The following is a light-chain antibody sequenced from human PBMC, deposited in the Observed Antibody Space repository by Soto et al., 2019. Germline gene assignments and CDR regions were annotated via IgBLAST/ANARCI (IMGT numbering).Light chain of an antibody. CDR2: GNS. CDR1: SSNIGAGYD. CDR3: QSSDSSLNV. J-gene: IGLJ1*01. V-gene: IGLV1-40*01. Sequence: QSVLTQPPSGSGAPGQRVTISCTGSSSNIGAGYDVHWYQQLPGTAPKLLIYGNSNRPSGVPDRFSGSKSGTSASLAITGLQAEDEADYYCQSSDSSLNVFGTGTKVTVI.